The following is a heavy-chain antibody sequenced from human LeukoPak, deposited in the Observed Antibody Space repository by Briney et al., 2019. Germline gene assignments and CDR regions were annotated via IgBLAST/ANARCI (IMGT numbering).Heavy chain of an antibody. CDR2: ISSNGGST. V-gene: IGHV3-64*01. Sequence: PGGSLRLSCAASGFTFSSYAMHWVRQVPGKGLEYVSAISSNGGSTYYANSVKGRFTISRDNSKNTLYLQMGSLRAEDMAVYYCSRGGSSSSSPGDYWGQGTLVTVSS. CDR1: GFTFSSYA. J-gene: IGHJ4*02. CDR3: SRGGSSSSSPGDY. D-gene: IGHD6-6*01.